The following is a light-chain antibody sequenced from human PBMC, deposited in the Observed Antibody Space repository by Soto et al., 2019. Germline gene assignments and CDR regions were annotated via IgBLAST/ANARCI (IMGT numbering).Light chain of an antibody. Sequence: EIVLTQSPGTLSLSPGERATLSCRASQSVSSNFLAWYQQKPGQAPGLLMYGASTRATGIPDRFSGSGSGTDFTVTISRLEPEDFAVYYCQQYGSSPWTFGQGTKVEIK. CDR2: GAS. V-gene: IGKV3-20*01. CDR3: QQYGSSPWT. J-gene: IGKJ1*01. CDR1: QSVSSNF.